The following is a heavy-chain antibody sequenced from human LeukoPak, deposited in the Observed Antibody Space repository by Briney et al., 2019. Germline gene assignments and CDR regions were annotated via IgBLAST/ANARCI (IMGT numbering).Heavy chain of an antibody. CDR2: ISYDGSNK. V-gene: IGHV3-30-3*02. Sequence: GGSLRLSCAASGSTFSSYTMHWVRQAPGKGLEWVALISYDGSNKYYVDSVKGRFTISRDNSKNTLYLQMNSLRVEDTAVYYCAKQVVTATFDYWGQGTLVTVSS. CDR3: AKQVVTATFDY. CDR1: GSTFSSYT. J-gene: IGHJ4*02. D-gene: IGHD2-21*02.